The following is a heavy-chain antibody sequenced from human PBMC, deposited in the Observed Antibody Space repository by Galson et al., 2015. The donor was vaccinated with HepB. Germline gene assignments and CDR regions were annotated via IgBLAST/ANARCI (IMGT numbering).Heavy chain of an antibody. V-gene: IGHV1-8*01. Sequence: SVKVSCKASGYTFTSYDINWVRQATGQGLEWMGWMNPNSGNTGYAQKFQGRVTMTRNTSISTAYMELRSLRSDDTAVYYCARGGLRHGLKYYDFWSGYLNWFDPWGQGTLVTVSS. CDR1: GYTFTSYD. J-gene: IGHJ5*02. D-gene: IGHD3-3*01. CDR2: MNPNSGNT. CDR3: ARGGLRHGLKYYDFWSGYLNWFDP.